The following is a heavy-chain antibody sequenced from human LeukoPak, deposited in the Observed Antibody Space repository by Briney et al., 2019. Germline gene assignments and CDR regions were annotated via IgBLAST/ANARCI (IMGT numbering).Heavy chain of an antibody. Sequence: GGSLRLSCAASGFTFSSYWMSWVRQAPGKGLEWVANIKQDGSEKYYVDSVKGRFTISRDNAKNSLYLQMNSLRAEDTAVYYCARAPNPNYDFWSGYSLGYWGQGTLVTVSS. CDR3: ARAPNPNYDFWSGYSLGY. CDR1: GFTFSSYW. D-gene: IGHD3-3*01. J-gene: IGHJ4*02. V-gene: IGHV3-7*01. CDR2: IKQDGSEK.